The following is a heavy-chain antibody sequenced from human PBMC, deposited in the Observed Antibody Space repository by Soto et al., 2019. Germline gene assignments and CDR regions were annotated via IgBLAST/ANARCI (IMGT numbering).Heavy chain of an antibody. Sequence: GASVKVSCKASGYTFTSYAMHWVRQAPGQRLEWMGWINAGNGNTKYSQKFQGRVTITRDTSASTAYMELSSLRSEDTAVYYCARSRPFIEARPNWFDPWGQGTLVTVSS. CDR1: GYTFTSYA. V-gene: IGHV1-3*01. D-gene: IGHD6-6*01. CDR2: INAGNGNT. CDR3: ARSRPFIEARPNWFDP. J-gene: IGHJ5*02.